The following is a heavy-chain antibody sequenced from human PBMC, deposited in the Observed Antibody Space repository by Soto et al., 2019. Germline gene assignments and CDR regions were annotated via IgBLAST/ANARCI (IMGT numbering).Heavy chain of an antibody. J-gene: IGHJ4*02. V-gene: IGHV1-18*01. CDR1: GYTFTSYG. Sequence: GASVKVSCKASGYTFTSYGISWVRQAPGQGLEWMGWISAYNGNTNYAQKLQGRVTMTTDTSTSTAYMELRSLRSDDTAVYYCARAHSSSWYGAVAYYFDYWGQGTLVTVSS. D-gene: IGHD6-13*01. CDR2: ISAYNGNT. CDR3: ARAHSSSWYGAVAYYFDY.